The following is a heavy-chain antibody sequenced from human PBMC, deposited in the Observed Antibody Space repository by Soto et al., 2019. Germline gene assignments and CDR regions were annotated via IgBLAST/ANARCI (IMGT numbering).Heavy chain of an antibody. Sequence: PGGSLRLSCAASGFTFSNAWMSWVRQAPGKGLEWVGRIKSKTDGGTTDYAAPVKGRFTISRDDSKNTLYLQMNSLKTEDTAVYYCTTGGDIVVVPAATGPDNWFDPWGQGTLVTVSS. CDR2: IKSKTDGGTT. CDR1: GFTFSNAW. CDR3: TTGGDIVVVPAATGPDNWFDP. D-gene: IGHD2-2*01. J-gene: IGHJ5*02. V-gene: IGHV3-15*01.